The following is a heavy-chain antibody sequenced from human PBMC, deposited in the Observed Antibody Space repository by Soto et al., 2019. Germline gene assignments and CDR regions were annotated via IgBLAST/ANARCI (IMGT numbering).Heavy chain of an antibody. V-gene: IGHV4-59*08. Sequence: QVQLQESGPGLVRPSETLSLTCTVSGGSISSYYWSWIRQPPGKGLEWIGYIYYSGSANYNPSLKSRATISVDTSKNQFSLKLSSATAGDTAVYYCARNYGGNVDYWGQGTLVTVSS. CDR3: ARNYGGNVDY. D-gene: IGHD4-17*01. J-gene: IGHJ4*02. CDR1: GGSISSYY. CDR2: IYYSGSA.